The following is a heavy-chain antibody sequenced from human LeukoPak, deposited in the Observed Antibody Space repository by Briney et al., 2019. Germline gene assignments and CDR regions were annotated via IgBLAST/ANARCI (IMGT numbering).Heavy chain of an antibody. CDR1: GGSFRGYY. CDR2: INHSGST. Sequence: SETLSLTCAVYGGSFRGYYWSWIRQPPGKGLEWIGEINHSGSTNYNPSLKSRVTISVDTSKNQFSLKLSSMTAADTAVYYCAREGAAAGTWVYWGQGTLVTVSS. J-gene: IGHJ4*02. V-gene: IGHV4-34*01. D-gene: IGHD6-13*01. CDR3: AREGAAAGTWVY.